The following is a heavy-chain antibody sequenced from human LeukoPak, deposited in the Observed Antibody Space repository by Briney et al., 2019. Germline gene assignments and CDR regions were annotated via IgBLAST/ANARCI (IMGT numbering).Heavy chain of an antibody. CDR1: GFNFNNYA. CDR2: ISDNGSKT. D-gene: IGHD1-1*01. CDR3: GKDWKVES. Sequence: GGSLRLSCAASGFNFNNYALTWVRQAPGKGLEWVSAISDNGSKTYYAQSVKGRFTISRDNSKNTVYLQMNSLRGEDTAVYYCGKDWKVESWGRGTLVTVSS. J-gene: IGHJ4*02. V-gene: IGHV3-23*01.